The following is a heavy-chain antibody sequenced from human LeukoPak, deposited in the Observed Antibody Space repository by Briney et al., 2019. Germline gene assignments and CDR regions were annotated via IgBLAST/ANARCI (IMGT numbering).Heavy chain of an antibody. J-gene: IGHJ6*02. CDR1: GGSISSSSYY. CDR3: ASESSSWDYYYGMDV. V-gene: IGHV4-39*01. CDR2: IYYSGST. Sequence: SETLSLTCTVSGGSISSSSYYWGWIRQPPGKGPEWIGSIYYSGSTYYNPSLKSRVTISVDTSKNQFSLKLSSVTAADTAVYYCASESSSWDYYYGMDVWGQGTTVTVSS. D-gene: IGHD6-13*01.